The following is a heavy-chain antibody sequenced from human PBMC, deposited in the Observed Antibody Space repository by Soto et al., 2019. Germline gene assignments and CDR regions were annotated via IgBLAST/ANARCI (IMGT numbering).Heavy chain of an antibody. J-gene: IGHJ4*02. V-gene: IGHV1-69*13. CDR2: FIAMLGTP. Sequence: SVKVSCKASGGTFGSHGIARVRQAPGQGLEWMGGFIAMLGTPTYAKKVQGRATITADESLTSAYLELRSLRSEDTGVYFCARGAMANFDYWGQGTVVTVSS. D-gene: IGHD5-18*01. CDR1: GGTFGSHG. CDR3: ARGAMANFDY.